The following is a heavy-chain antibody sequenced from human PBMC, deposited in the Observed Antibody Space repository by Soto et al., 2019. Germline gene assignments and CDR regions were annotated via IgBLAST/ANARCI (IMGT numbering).Heavy chain of an antibody. Sequence: SETLSLTCIVSGGSISGYYWSCIRQPSGKELEWIGRIYSDGTTNYTPSLKGRGTMSVDTSKKQISLKLTSVTAADTAMYYCARDRGYRSGSFGSWGQGVLVTVSS. CDR2: IYSDGTT. V-gene: IGHV4-4*07. J-gene: IGHJ5*02. CDR1: GGSISGYY. CDR3: ARDRGYRSGSFGS. D-gene: IGHD5-18*01.